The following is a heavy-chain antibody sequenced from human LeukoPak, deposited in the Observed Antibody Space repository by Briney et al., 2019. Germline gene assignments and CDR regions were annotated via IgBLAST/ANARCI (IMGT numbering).Heavy chain of an antibody. J-gene: IGHJ4*02. D-gene: IGHD3-3*01. V-gene: IGHV4-4*07. CDR2: IYTSGST. Sequence: SETLSLTCTVSGGSISSYYWSWIRQPAGKGLEWIGRIYTSGSTNYNPSLKSRVTMSVDTSKNQFSLKLSPVTAADTAVYYCARGRFLEWLPDFDYWGQGTLVTVSS. CDR3: ARGRFLEWLPDFDY. CDR1: GGSISSYY.